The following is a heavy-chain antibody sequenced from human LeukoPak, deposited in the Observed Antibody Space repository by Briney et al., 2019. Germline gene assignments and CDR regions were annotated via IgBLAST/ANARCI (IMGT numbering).Heavy chain of an antibody. Sequence: ASVKVSCKVSGYTFTELSMHWVRQAPGKGLEWMGGFDPEDGETIYAQKFQGRVTMTEDTSTDTAYMELSSLRSEDTAVYYCAVSPVGTQWLAPGYWGQGTLVTVSS. D-gene: IGHD6-19*01. CDR3: AVSPVGTQWLAPGY. J-gene: IGHJ4*02. CDR1: GYTFTELS. V-gene: IGHV1-24*01. CDR2: FDPEDGET.